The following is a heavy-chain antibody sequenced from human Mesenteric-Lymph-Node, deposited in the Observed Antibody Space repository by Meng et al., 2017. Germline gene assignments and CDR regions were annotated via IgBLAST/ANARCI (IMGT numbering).Heavy chain of an antibody. CDR2: INHSGST. J-gene: IGHJ4*02. CDR1: GGSFSGYY. V-gene: IGHV4-34*01. Sequence: QVPRQPWGAGLLKPSETPSLTCAFHGGSFSGYYWSWIRQPPGKGLEWIGEINHSGSTNYNPSLKSRVTISVDTSKNQFSLKLSSVTAADTAVYYCARGFLSFVRVFDYWGQGTLVTVSS. D-gene: IGHD2/OR15-2a*01. CDR3: ARGFLSFVRVFDY.